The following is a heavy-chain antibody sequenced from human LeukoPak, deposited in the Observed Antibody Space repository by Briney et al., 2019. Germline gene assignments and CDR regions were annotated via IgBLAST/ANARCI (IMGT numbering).Heavy chain of an antibody. CDR1: GFTFSSYA. Sequence: GGSLRLSCAASGFTFSSYAMHWVRQAPGKGLEWVSYISSSSSTIYYADSVKGRFTISRDNAKNSLYLQMNSLRAEDTAVYYCARVGYGDYEVFDYWGQGTLVTVSS. J-gene: IGHJ4*02. CDR2: ISSSSSTI. D-gene: IGHD4-17*01. V-gene: IGHV3-48*01. CDR3: ARVGYGDYEVFDY.